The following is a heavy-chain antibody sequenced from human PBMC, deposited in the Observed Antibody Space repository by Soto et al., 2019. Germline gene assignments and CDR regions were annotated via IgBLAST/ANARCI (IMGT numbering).Heavy chain of an antibody. CDR1: GYIFTSYG. J-gene: IGHJ4*02. Sequence: QVQLVQSGTEVKRPGASVKVSCKASGYIFTSYGISWVRQAPGQGLEWMAWISTYSGHTKSAPNFQGRVTMTTDTTASTAYMELGNLRSDDTAVYYCARDLDYSGSQTGDYWGQGTLLTVSS. CDR2: ISTYSGHT. V-gene: IGHV1-18*01. D-gene: IGHD1-26*01. CDR3: ARDLDYSGSQTGDY.